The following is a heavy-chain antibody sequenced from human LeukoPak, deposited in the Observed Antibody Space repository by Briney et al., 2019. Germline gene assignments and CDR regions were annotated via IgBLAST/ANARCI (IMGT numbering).Heavy chain of an antibody. CDR1: GFTFSRYG. J-gene: IGHJ4*02. CDR2: ISYDGSNK. CDR3: AKVSAYYYASGFDY. Sequence: GGSLRLSCAASGFTFSRYGMHWVRQAPGKGLEWVAVISYDGSNKYYGDSVKGRFTISRDNSKKMLYLQMNSLRAEDTAVYYCAKVSAYYYASGFDYWGQGTLVTVSS. D-gene: IGHD3-10*01. V-gene: IGHV3-30*18.